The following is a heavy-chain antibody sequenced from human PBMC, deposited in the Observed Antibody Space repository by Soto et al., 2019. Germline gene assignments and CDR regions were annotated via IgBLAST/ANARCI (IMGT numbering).Heavy chain of an antibody. V-gene: IGHV1-2*02. D-gene: IGHD3-9*01. Sequence: ASVKVSCKASGYTFTGYYMHWVRQAPGQGLEWMGWINPNSGGTNYAQKFQGRVTMTRDTSISTAYMELSRLRSDDTAVYYCARATKSYYDIFTGYYNGYYYYGMDVWGQGTTVTVSS. J-gene: IGHJ6*02. CDR3: ARATKSYYDIFTGYYNGYYYYGMDV. CDR2: INPNSGGT. CDR1: GYTFTGYY.